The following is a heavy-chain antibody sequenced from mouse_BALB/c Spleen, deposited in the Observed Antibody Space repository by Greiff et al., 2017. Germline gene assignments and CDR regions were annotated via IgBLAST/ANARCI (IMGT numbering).Heavy chain of an antibody. V-gene: IGHV7-3*02. J-gene: IGHJ4*01. D-gene: IGHD2-4*01. CDR2: IRNKANGYTT. Sequence: EVQLVESGGGLVQPGGSLRLSYATSGFTFTDYYMSWVRQPPGKALEWLGFIRNKANGYTTEYSASVKGRFTISRDNSQSILYLQMNTLRAEDSATYDGARGGDYDGGVYAMDYWGQGTSVTVSS. CDR3: ARGGDYDGGVYAMDY. CDR1: GFTFTDYY.